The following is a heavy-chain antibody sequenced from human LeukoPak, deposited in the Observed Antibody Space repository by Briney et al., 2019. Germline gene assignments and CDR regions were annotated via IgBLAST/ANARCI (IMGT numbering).Heavy chain of an antibody. CDR1: GYIFTGYY. CDR2: INPNSGGT. Sequence: GASVKVSCKASGYIFTGYYMHWVRQAPGQGLEWMGWINPNSGGTNYAPKIQGRVTMTRDTSISTAYMELSRLRSDDTAVYYCARGDCSSTSCYWVYWGQGTLVTVSS. V-gene: IGHV1-2*02. D-gene: IGHD2-2*01. CDR3: ARGDCSSTSCYWVY. J-gene: IGHJ4*02.